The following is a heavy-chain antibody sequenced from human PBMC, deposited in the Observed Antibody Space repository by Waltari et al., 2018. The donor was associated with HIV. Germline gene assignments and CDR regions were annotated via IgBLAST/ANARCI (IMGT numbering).Heavy chain of an antibody. D-gene: IGHD2-21*02. Sequence: QVQLVQSGAEMKEPGASVKVSCKASGYIFTRYDMNWVRQAPGQGPEWMGWVNPNSVNTGYAQNFQGRVTMTMNTPTSTAYMELSNLKSEDTAVYYCARSLACPDCYSEMDSWGQGTLITVSS. CDR1: GYIFTRYD. V-gene: IGHV1-8*01. J-gene: IGHJ4*02. CDR2: VNPNSVNT. CDR3: ARSLACPDCYSEMDS.